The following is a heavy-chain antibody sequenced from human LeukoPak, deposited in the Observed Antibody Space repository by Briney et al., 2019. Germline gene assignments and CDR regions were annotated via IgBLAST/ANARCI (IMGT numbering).Heavy chain of an antibody. J-gene: IGHJ4*02. CDR2: IYYSGST. D-gene: IGHD3-22*01. V-gene: IGHV4-31*03. Sequence: PSQTLSLTCTVSGGSISSGGYYWSWIRQHPGKGLEWIGYIYYSGSTYYNPSLKSRITMSVDTSKNQFSLKLSSVTAADTAVYYCARVLPDYYDGSGYSGPIDYWGQGTLVTVSS. CDR1: GGSISSGGYY. CDR3: ARVLPDYYDGSGYSGPIDY.